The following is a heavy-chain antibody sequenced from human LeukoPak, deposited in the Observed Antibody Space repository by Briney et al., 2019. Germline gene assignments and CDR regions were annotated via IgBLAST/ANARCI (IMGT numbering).Heavy chain of an antibody. D-gene: IGHD5-12*01. CDR3: ASASNSGYDRPFDY. J-gene: IGHJ4*02. CDR1: GFTFSSYW. CDR2: ISSDGSYT. V-gene: IGHV3-74*01. Sequence: PGGSLRLSCAASGFTFSSYWMHWVRQAPGKGLVWVSRISSDGSYTNYADSVKGRFTISRDNAKNTLYLQMKSLRAEDTAVYYCASASNSGYDRPFDYWGQGTLVTVSS.